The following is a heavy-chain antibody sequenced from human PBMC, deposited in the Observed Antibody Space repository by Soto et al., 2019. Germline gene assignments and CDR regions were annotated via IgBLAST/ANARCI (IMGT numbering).Heavy chain of an antibody. J-gene: IGHJ4*02. CDR3: ARDLDGSGSYYTDY. V-gene: IGHV1-18*01. CDR1: GYTFTNYG. D-gene: IGHD3-10*01. Sequence: ASVKVSCKASGYTFTNYGISWVRQAPGQGLEWMRWISAYKGDTNYAQNLRGRVTMTTDTSTNTAYMELRSLRDDDTAMYYCARDLDGSGSYYTDYWGPGTLVTVS. CDR2: ISAYKGDT.